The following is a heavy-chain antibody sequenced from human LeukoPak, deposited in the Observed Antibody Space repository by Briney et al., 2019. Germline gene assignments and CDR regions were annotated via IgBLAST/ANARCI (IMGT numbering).Heavy chain of an antibody. Sequence: SETLSLTCTVSGGSVSSGSYYWSWVRQPPGKGLEWIGYIYYSGSTNYNPSLKSRVTISVDTSKNQFSLKQSSVTAADTAVYYCARDQNEYYYDSSGYSLWGQGTLVTISS. CDR2: IYYSGST. CDR3: ARDQNEYYYDSSGYSL. V-gene: IGHV4-61*01. CDR1: GGSVSSGSYY. D-gene: IGHD3-22*01. J-gene: IGHJ4*02.